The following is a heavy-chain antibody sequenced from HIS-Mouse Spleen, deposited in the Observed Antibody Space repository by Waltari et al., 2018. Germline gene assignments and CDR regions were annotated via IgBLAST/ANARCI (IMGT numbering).Heavy chain of an antibody. CDR1: GYSISSVYY. CDR2: IYHSGST. CDR3: ARDSWAYAIEYFQH. J-gene: IGHJ1*01. D-gene: IGHD2-8*01. V-gene: IGHV4-38-2*02. Sequence: QVQLQESGPGPVKPSETRSLTCTVSGYSISSVYYWGWIRQPPGKGLEWIGSIYHSGSTYYNPSLKSRVTISVDTSKNQFSLKLSSVTAADTAVYYCARDSWAYAIEYFQHWGQGTLVTVSS.